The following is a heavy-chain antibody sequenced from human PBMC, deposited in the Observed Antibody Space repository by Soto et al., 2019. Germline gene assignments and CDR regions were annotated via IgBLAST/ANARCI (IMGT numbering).Heavy chain of an antibody. CDR1: GGTFSSYT. D-gene: IGHD5-12*01. CDR3: AADRLEMATIRFVNHNFDY. J-gene: IGHJ4*02. V-gene: IGHV1-69*02. CDR2: IIPILGIA. Sequence: QVQLVQSGAEVKKPGSSVKVSCKASGGTFSSYTISWVRQAPGQGLEWMGRIIPILGIANYAQKFQGRVTITADKSTSKAYMERSSLRSEDTAVYYCAADRLEMATIRFVNHNFDYWGQGTLVTVSS.